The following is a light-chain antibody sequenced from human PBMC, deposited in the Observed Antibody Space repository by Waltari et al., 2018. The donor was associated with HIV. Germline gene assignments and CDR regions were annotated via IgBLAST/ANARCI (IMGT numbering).Light chain of an antibody. Sequence: QSALTQPPSASGSPGQSVTISCTGTSSDVGGSKYVSWYQQHPGKAPKLMIYEVNKRPSGFPDRFSGSKSANTASLTVAVLQADDEADYYCNSYAGSNNWVFGGGTKLTVL. CDR2: EVN. CDR3: NSYAGSNNWV. CDR1: SSDVGGSKY. J-gene: IGLJ3*02. V-gene: IGLV2-8*01.